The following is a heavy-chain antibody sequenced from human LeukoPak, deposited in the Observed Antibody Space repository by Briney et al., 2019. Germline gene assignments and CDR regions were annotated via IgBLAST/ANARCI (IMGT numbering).Heavy chain of an antibody. CDR3: ARDLAAAAGTRVGTFDI. J-gene: IGHJ3*02. CDR1: GVSISSYY. CDR2: IYYSGST. D-gene: IGHD6-13*01. Sequence: NPSETLSLTCTVSGVSISSYYWSWIRQPPGKGLEWIGYIYYSGSTNYNPSLKSRVTISVDTSKNQFSLKLSSVTAADTAVYYCARDLAAAAGTRVGTFDIWGQGTMVTVSS. V-gene: IGHV4-59*01.